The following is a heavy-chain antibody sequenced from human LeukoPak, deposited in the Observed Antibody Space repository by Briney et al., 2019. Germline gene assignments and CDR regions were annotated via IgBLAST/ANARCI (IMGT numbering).Heavy chain of an antibody. V-gene: IGHV3-23*01. CDR3: AKSQGSSGWYNYYYGMDV. J-gene: IGHJ6*02. Sequence: GGSLRLSCAASGFTFSSYAMSWVRQAPGKGLEWVSAISGSGGSTYYADSVKGRFTISRDNSKNTLYLQMNSLRAEDTAVYYCAKSQGSSGWYNYYYGMDVWGQGTTVPSP. D-gene: IGHD6-19*01. CDR1: GFTFSSYA. CDR2: ISGSGGST.